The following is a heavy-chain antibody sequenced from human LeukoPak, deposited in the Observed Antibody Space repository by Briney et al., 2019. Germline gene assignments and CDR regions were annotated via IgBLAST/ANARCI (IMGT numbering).Heavy chain of an antibody. V-gene: IGHV3-7*01. Sequence: PGGSLRLSCAASGFTFSSYWMSWVRQAPGKGLEWVANIKVDGSEKYYVDSVKGRFTISRDNAKNSLYLQMNSLRAEDTAVYYCARDSPTRDWVYGMDVWGQGTTVTVSS. D-gene: IGHD3-9*01. CDR1: GFTFSSYW. CDR2: IKVDGSEK. CDR3: ARDSPTRDWVYGMDV. J-gene: IGHJ6*02.